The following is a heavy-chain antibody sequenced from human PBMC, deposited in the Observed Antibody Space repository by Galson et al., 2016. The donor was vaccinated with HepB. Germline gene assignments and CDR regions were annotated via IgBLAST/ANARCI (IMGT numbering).Heavy chain of an antibody. CDR3: ARATTPAYYFDY. CDR1: GYTFTSYY. D-gene: IGHD1-26*01. CDR2: INPSGGST. J-gene: IGHJ4*02. Sequence: SVKVSCKASGYTFTSYYMHWVRQAPGQGLEWMGLINPSGGSTTYAQTFQGRVTMTRDTSTSTVYVELSSLRSEDTSVYYCARATTPAYYFDYWGQGTLVTVSS. V-gene: IGHV1-46*01.